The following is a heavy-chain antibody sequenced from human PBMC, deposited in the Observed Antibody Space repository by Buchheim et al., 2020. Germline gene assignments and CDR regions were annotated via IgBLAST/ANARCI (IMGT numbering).Heavy chain of an antibody. CDR3: AKDAVVAAEYYFDY. CDR2: IRYDGSNK. D-gene: IGHD2-15*01. V-gene: IGHV3-30*02. CDR1: GFTFSSYG. J-gene: IGHJ4*02. Sequence: QVQLVESGGGVVQPGRSLRLSCAASGFTFSSYGMHWVRQAPGKGLEWVAFIRYDGSNKYYADSVKGRFTISRDHSKNTLYLQMNSLRAEDTAVYYCAKDAVVAAEYYFDYWGQGTL.